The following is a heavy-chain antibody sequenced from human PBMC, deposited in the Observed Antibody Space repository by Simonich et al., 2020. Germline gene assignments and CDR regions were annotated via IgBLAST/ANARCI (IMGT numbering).Heavy chain of an antibody. Sequence: EVQLVESGGGLVQTGRSLRLSCAASGFTFDDYVMHWVRQAQGECLGWVACISWNSGSLGYADSVKSRFTISRDNAKNSLYLQRNSLRAEDTALYYCAKDMGYCSGGSCYYFDYWGQGTLVTVSS. J-gene: IGHJ4*02. CDR2: ISWNSGSL. V-gene: IGHV3-9*01. CDR3: AKDMGYCSGGSCYYFDY. CDR1: GFTFDDYV. D-gene: IGHD2-15*01.